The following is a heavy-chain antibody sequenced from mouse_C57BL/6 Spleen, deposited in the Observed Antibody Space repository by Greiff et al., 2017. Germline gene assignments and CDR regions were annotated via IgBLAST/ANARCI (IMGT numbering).Heavy chain of an antibody. CDR2: IYPGDGDT. CDR3: AKGSMDY. CDR1: GYAFSSSW. V-gene: IGHV1-82*01. J-gene: IGHJ4*01. Sequence: VQLQQSGPELVKPGASVKISCKASGYAFSSSWMNWVKQRPGKGLEWIGRIYPGDGDTNYNGKFKGKATLTADKSSSTAYMQLCSLTSEDCAVYFCAKGSMDYWGQGTSVTVSS.